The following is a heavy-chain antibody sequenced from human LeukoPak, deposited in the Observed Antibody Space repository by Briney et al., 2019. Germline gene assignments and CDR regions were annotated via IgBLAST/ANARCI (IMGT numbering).Heavy chain of an antibody. J-gene: IGHJ4*02. CDR2: ISSNGGST. CDR1: GFTFSSYA. CDR3: ARTLGWYRDYFDY. Sequence: GGSLRLSCAASGFTFSSYAMHWVRQAPGKGLEYVSAISSNGGSTYYANSVKGRFTISRDNSKNTLYLQMGSLRAEDMAVYYCARTLGWYRDYFDYWGQGTLVTVSS. D-gene: IGHD6-13*01. V-gene: IGHV3-64*01.